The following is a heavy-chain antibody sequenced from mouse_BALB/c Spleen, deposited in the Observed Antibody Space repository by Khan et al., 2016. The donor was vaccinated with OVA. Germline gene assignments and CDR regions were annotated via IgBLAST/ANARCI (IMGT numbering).Heavy chain of an antibody. CDR1: GYTFTNYG. CDR2: INTNTGEP. J-gene: IGHJ2*01. Sequence: QIQLVQSGPELKKPGETVKISCKASGYTFTNYGMNWVKQAPGKGLKWMGWINTNTGEPTYAEEFKGRFAFSLETSASTAYLQINNLKNEDTATYFCARKGYFDYGGQGTTLTVSS. CDR3: ARKGYFDY. V-gene: IGHV9-3*02.